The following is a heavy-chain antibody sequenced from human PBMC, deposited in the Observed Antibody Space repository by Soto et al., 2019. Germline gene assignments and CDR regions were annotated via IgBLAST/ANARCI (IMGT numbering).Heavy chain of an antibody. J-gene: IGHJ4*02. V-gene: IGHV1-18*04. D-gene: IGHD3-22*01. CDR1: GYTFTSYG. CDR3: ARDLEPTRYYYDSSGYRLTIDY. Sequence: ASVKVSCKASGYTFTSYGISWVRQAPGQGLEWMGWISAYNGNTNYAQKLQGRVTMTTDTSTSTAYMELRSLRSDDTAVYYCARDLEPTRYYYDSSGYRLTIDYWGQGTLVTVSS. CDR2: ISAYNGNT.